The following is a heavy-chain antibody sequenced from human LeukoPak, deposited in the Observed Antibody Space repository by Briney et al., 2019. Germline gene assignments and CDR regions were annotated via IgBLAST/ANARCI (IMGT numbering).Heavy chain of an antibody. CDR1: WYTFTGYY. CDR2: INPNSGGT. CDR3: ARATAAIEPHFDY. V-gene: IGHV1-2*02. Sequence: ASVKGSCKGFWYTFTGYYIHRVRKAPGPRVEVMGWINPNSGGTNYAQKFQGRVTMTRDTSISTAYMELSRLRSDDTAVYYCARATAAIEPHFDYWGQGTLVTVSS. D-gene: IGHD2-2*01. J-gene: IGHJ4*02.